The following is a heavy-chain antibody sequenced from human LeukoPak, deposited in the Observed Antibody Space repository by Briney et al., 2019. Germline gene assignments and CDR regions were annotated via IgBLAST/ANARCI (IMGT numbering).Heavy chain of an antibody. J-gene: IGHJ3*02. D-gene: IGHD3-22*01. CDR1: GFTFSSYT. V-gene: IGHV3-21*01. CDR2: ISSSSSYI. Sequence: GGSLRLSCAASGFTFSSYTMNWVRQVPGKGLEWVSSISSSSSYIYYADSVKGRFTISRDNAKNSLYLQMNSLRAEDTAVYYCARVHSQTYYYDSSAHDDAFDIWGQGTMVTVSS. CDR3: ARVHSQTYYYDSSAHDDAFDI.